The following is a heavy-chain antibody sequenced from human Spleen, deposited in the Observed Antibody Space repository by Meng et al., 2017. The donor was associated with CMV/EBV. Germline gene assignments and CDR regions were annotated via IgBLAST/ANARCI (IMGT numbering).Heavy chain of an antibody. CDR2: IPYDGTNK. V-gene: IGHV3-30*02. CDR1: GFTFTNYG. Sequence: GESLKISCAASGFTFTNYGMHWVRQAPGKGLEWVAFIPYDGTNKYYADSVKGRFTISRDNSKNTLYLQMNSLRVEDTAVYYCAKDWAMELPCYWGQGTLVTVSS. CDR3: AKDWAMELPCY. D-gene: IGHD1-7*01. J-gene: IGHJ4*02.